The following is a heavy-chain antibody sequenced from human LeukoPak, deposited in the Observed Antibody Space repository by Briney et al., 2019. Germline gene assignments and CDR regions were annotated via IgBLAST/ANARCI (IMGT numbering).Heavy chain of an antibody. Sequence: GVSLRLSCAASGFTFSSYGMHWVRQAPGKGLEWVAVIWYDGSNKYYADSVKGRFTISRDNSKNTLYLQMNSLRAEDTAVYHCAKDQSGSYSDYWGQGTLVTVSS. CDR3: AKDQSGSYSDY. V-gene: IGHV3-33*06. D-gene: IGHD1-26*01. CDR1: GFTFSSYG. CDR2: IWYDGSNK. J-gene: IGHJ4*02.